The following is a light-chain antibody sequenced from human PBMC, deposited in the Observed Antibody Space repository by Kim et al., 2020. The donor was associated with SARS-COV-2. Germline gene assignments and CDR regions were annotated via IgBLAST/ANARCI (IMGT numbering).Light chain of an antibody. J-gene: IGLJ1*01. CDR2: KDS. V-gene: IGLV3-25*03. Sequence: VAPGQTARITCSGDALPEKQTYWYQQKSGQAPLLLIYKDSERPSGIPGRFSGSSSGTTVTLTISGVQAEDDADNYCQSADGSGTYVFGTGTKVTVL. CDR3: QSADGSGTYV. CDR1: ALPEKQ.